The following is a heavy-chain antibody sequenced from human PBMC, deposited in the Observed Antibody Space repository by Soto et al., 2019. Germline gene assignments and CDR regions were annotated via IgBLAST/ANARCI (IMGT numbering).Heavy chain of an antibody. D-gene: IGHD6-13*01. CDR2: ISYDGSNK. V-gene: IGHV3-30-3*01. J-gene: IGHJ6*02. Sequence: GGSLRLSCAASGFTFSSYAMHWVRQAPGKGLEWVAVISYDGSNKYYADSVKGRFTISRDNSKNTLYLQMNSLRAEDTAVYYCARDGDSSTHYYGMDVWGQGTTVTVSS. CDR1: GFTFSSYA. CDR3: ARDGDSSTHYYGMDV.